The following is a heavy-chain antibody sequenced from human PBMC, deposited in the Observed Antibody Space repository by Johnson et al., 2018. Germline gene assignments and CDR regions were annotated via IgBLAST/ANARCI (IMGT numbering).Heavy chain of an antibody. Sequence: VQLVESGGGVVQPGRSLRLSCAASGFTFSSYGMHWVRQAPGKGLEWVAVISYDGSKKYYTDSVKGRFTISRDNSKNTLYLQMNSLRAEDTAVYYCAKECSGGSCNYGMDVWGQGTTVTVSS. CDR2: ISYDGSKK. CDR3: AKECSGGSCNYGMDV. J-gene: IGHJ6*02. D-gene: IGHD2-15*01. CDR1: GFTFSSYG. V-gene: IGHV3-30*18.